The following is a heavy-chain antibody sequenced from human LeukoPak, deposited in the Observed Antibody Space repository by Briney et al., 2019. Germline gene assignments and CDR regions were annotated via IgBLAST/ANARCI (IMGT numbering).Heavy chain of an antibody. V-gene: IGHV1-8*01. Sequence: GASVTVSCKASGYTFTSYDINWVRQATGQGLEWMGWMNPNSGNTGYAQKFQGRVTMTRNTSISTAYMELSSLRSEDTAVYYCARLISISWFLDYWGQGTLVTVSS. CDR2: MNPNSGNT. J-gene: IGHJ4*02. CDR3: ARLISISWFLDY. CDR1: GYTFTSYD. D-gene: IGHD6-13*01.